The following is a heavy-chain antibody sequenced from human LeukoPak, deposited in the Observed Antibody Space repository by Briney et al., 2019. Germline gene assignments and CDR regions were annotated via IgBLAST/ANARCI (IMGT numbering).Heavy chain of an antibody. V-gene: IGHV4-61*02. D-gene: IGHD6-13*01. CDR1: GGSISSGSYY. Sequence: PSGTLSLTCTVSGGSISSGSYYWSWIRQPAGKGLEWIGRIYTSGSTNYNPSLKSRVTISVDTSKNQFSLKLSSVTAADTAVYYCASGIAADLYWGQGTLVTVSS. CDR3: ASGIAADLY. CDR2: IYTSGST. J-gene: IGHJ4*02.